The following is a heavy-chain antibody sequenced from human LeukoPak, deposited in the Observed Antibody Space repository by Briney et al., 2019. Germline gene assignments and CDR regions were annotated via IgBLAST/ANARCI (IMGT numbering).Heavy chain of an antibody. V-gene: IGHV4-34*01. D-gene: IGHD4-23*01. J-gene: IGHJ4*02. CDR3: ARVLAGGNDY. Sequence: SETLSLTCAVYGGSLSGSYCTWIRQSPEKGLEWIGEINHSGRTNYNPSLESRATISVDTSNNQFSLKLSSVTAADTAVYYCARVLAGGNDYWGQGTLVTVSS. CDR2: INHSGRT. CDR1: GGSLSGSY.